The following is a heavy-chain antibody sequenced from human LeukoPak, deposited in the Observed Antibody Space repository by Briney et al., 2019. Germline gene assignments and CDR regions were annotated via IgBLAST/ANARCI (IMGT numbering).Heavy chain of an antibody. CDR2: IRYDGSNK. V-gene: IGHV3-30*02. J-gene: IGHJ4*02. Sequence: GGSLRLSCAASGFTFSSYGMHWVRQAPGKGLEWVASIRYDGSNKYYADSVKGRFTISRDNSKNTLYLQMNSLRAEDTAVYYCARSLRYCSSTSCYYFDYWGQGTLVTVSS. CDR3: ARSLRYCSSTSCYYFDY. D-gene: IGHD2-2*01. CDR1: GFTFSSYG.